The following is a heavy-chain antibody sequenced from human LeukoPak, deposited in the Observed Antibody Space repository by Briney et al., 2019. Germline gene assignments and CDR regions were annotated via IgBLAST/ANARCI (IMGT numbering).Heavy chain of an antibody. CDR1: GYFITSGYY. CDR2: TYHYGSP. CDR3: ARLPFKTRENYYFDY. Sequence: SETLSLTCTVSGYFITSGYYWGWIRQPPGKGLEWIGRTYHYGSPFYNPSLKTRVTMSVDTLKNQFSLKLTSVTAADTAFYYCARLPFKTRENYYFDYWGQGILVTVSS. J-gene: IGHJ4*02. V-gene: IGHV4-38-2*02.